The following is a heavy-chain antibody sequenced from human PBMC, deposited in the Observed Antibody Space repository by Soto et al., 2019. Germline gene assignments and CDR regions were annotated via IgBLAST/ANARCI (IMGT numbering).Heavy chain of an antibody. CDR3: ARFKHIVVVPAVLSELDY. V-gene: IGHV3-30-3*01. CDR1: GFTFSSYA. J-gene: IGHJ4*02. CDR2: ISYDGSNK. D-gene: IGHD2-2*01. Sequence: QVQLVESGGGMVQPGRSLRLSCAASGFTFSSYAMHWVRQAPGKGLEWVAGISYDGSNKYYADSVKGRFTISRDNSKNTLYLQMNSLRAEDTAVYYCARFKHIVVVPAVLSELDYWGQGTLVTLSS.